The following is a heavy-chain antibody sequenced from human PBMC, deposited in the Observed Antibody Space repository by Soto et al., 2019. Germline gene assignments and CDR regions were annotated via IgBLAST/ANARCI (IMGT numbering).Heavy chain of an antibody. V-gene: IGHV1-18*04. CDR3: ARDLRYGGYVYYYYGMDV. D-gene: IGHD5-12*01. CDR1: GYTFTSYG. CDR2: ISAYNGNT. J-gene: IGHJ6*02. Sequence: QVQLVQSGAEVKKPGASVKVSCKASGYTFTSYGISWVRQAPGQGLEWMGWISAYNGNTNYAQKLQGRVTITTDTSTSTAYMELRSLRSDDTAVYYCARDLRYGGYVYYYYGMDVWGQGTTVTVSS.